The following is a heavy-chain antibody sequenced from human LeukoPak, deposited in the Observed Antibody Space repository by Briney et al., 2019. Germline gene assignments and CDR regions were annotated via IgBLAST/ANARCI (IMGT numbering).Heavy chain of an antibody. J-gene: IGHJ4*02. V-gene: IGHV3-74*01. CDR3: VASRWSGALDF. Sequence: GGSLRLSCVGSSFRFADHWMLWVRQVPGKPPAWVVRSDRDGVVREYADSVKGRFTIPRDNARNTIHLEMNRLKVEDTAIYYCVASRWSGALDFWGQGSLVTVSS. CDR1: SFRFADHW. CDR2: SDRDGVVR. D-gene: IGHD3-3*01.